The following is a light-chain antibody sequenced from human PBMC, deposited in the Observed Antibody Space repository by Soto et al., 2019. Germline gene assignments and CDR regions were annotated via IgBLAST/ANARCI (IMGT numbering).Light chain of an antibody. Sequence: EIVLTQSPATLSLSPGERATLSCRASQSVNSYSAWYQQKPGQAPRLLIYDASNRATGIPARFSGSGSGTDFTLTISGLQPEDVAVDYCEERSNWPITFGQGTRLEIK. J-gene: IGKJ5*01. CDR2: DAS. CDR3: EERSNWPIT. CDR1: QSVNSY. V-gene: IGKV3-11*01.